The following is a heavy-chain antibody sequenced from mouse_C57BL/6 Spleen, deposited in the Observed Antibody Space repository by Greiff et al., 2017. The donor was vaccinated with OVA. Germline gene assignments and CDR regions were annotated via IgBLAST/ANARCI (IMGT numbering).Heavy chain of an antibody. CDR3: ARADGLRRGSYAMDY. V-gene: IGHV1-69*01. CDR2: IDPSDSYP. D-gene: IGHD2-4*01. Sequence: VQLQQPGAELVMPGASVKLSCKASGYTFTSYWMRWVKQRPGQGLEWIGEIDPSDSYPNYNQKFKGKSTLTVDKSSSTASMQLSSLTSEVSAVYYCARADGLRRGSYAMDYWGPGTSVTVSS. CDR1: GYTFTSYW. J-gene: IGHJ4*01.